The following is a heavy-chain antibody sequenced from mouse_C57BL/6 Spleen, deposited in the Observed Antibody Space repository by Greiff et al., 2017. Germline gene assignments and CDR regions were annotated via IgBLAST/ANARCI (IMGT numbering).Heavy chain of an antibody. CDR1: GYAFTNYL. V-gene: IGHV1-54*01. CDR2: INPGSGGT. J-gene: IGHJ4*01. CDR3: ARRDYSNYGYYAVDY. Sequence: QVQLQQSGAELVRPGTSVKVSCKASGYAFTNYLIEWVKQRPGQGLEWIGVINPGSGGTNYNEKFKGKATLTADKSSSTAYLQLSSLTSDDSAVYFCARRDYSNYGYYAVDYWGQGTSVTVSS. D-gene: IGHD2-5*01.